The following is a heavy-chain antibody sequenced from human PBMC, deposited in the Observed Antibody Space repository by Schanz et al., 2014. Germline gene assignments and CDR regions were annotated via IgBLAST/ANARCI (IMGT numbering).Heavy chain of an antibody. CDR1: GFTVSSNH. D-gene: IGHD3-9*01. J-gene: IGHJ4*02. CDR3: ARDSRPNDDFLTAYYSIDY. Sequence: EGQLAESGGGLVQPGGSLRLSCAVSGFTVSSNHMSWVRQAPGKGLEWVSVIYSGIGAYYADSVKGRFTISRDNAKNTRYLQMNSLRAEDTAVYYCARDSRPNDDFLTAYYSIDYWGQGTLVTVSS. CDR2: IYSGIGA. V-gene: IGHV3-66*01.